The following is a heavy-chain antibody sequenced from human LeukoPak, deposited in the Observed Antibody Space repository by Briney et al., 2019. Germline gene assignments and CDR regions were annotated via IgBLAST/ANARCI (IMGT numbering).Heavy chain of an antibody. CDR1: GGSVSSGSYY. Sequence: SETLSLTCTVSGGSVSSGSYYWSWIRQPPGKGLEWIGYIYYSGSTNYNPSLESRVTISVDTSKNQSSLKLSSVTAADTAVYYCARARLTFGGARGEFHNWFDPWGQGTLVTVSS. D-gene: IGHD3-16*01. V-gene: IGHV4-61*01. CDR3: ARARLTFGGARGEFHNWFDP. J-gene: IGHJ5*02. CDR2: IYYSGST.